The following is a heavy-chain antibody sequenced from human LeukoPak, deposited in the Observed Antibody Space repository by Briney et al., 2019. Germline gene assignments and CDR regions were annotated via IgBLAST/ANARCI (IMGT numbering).Heavy chain of an antibody. Sequence: GGSLRLSCAASGFTFSNCVMHWVRQAPGKGLEWVAAMSNGGSEKYYADSVKGRFTIPRDNSKNTLYLQMNSLRPEDTAVYYCARELRDSGYDFDYWGQGTLVTVSS. CDR2: MSNGGSEK. J-gene: IGHJ4*02. CDR1: GFTFSNCV. D-gene: IGHD5-12*01. V-gene: IGHV3-30*04. CDR3: ARELRDSGYDFDY.